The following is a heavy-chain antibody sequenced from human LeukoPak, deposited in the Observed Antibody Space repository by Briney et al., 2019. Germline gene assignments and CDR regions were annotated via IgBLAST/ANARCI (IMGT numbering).Heavy chain of an antibody. CDR3: ARDWAPIAAAGNRIDY. CDR1: GFTFSSYS. CDR2: ISSSSSYI. Sequence: GGSLRLSCAASGFTFSSYSMNWVRQAPGKGLEWVSSISSSSSYIYYADSVKGRFTISRDNAKNSLYLQMNSLRAEDTAVYYCARDWAPIAAAGNRIDYWGQGTLVTVSS. V-gene: IGHV3-21*01. D-gene: IGHD6-13*01. J-gene: IGHJ4*02.